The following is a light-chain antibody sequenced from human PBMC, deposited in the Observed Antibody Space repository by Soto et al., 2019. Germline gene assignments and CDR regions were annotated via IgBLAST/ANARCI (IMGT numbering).Light chain of an antibody. CDR2: EVS. CDR1: RSDIGYYNY. CDR3: TSYTLTSTLHV. V-gene: IGLV2-14*01. Sequence: QSVLPQPASVSGSPGQSITISCTGTRSDIGYYNYVSWYQHHPGKAPKLIIYEVSNRPSGVSNRFSGSKSGNTASLTISGLQAEDEADYYCTSYTLTSTLHVFGTGTKVTVL. J-gene: IGLJ1*01.